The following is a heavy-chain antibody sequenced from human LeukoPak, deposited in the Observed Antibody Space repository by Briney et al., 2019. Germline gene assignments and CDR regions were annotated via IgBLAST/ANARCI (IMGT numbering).Heavy chain of an antibody. CDR3: ARTYDILTGFDY. Sequence: GESLRISCKGSGYSFTSYWISWVRQIPGKGLEWMGRIDPSDSYTNYSPSFQGHVTISADKSISTAYLQWNSLKASDTAMYYCARTYDILTGFDYWGQGTLVTVSS. V-gene: IGHV5-10-1*01. CDR1: GYSFTSYW. J-gene: IGHJ4*02. CDR2: IDPSDSYT. D-gene: IGHD3-9*01.